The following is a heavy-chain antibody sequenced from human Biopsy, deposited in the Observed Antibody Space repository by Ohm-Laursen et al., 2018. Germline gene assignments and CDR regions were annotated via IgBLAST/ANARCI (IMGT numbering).Heavy chain of an antibody. Sequence: SLRLSCTATGFSFSASAVHWVRQGPGKGLEWVGPIRSNAKSYATTYAASVTGRFTISREDLKNTRYLQRNTLKTEDTALYYCTIEGAGFDNWGQGTLVTVSS. CDR2: IRSNAKSYAT. V-gene: IGHV3-73*01. CDR1: GFSFSASA. J-gene: IGHJ4*02. CDR3: TIEGAGFDN. D-gene: IGHD3-10*01.